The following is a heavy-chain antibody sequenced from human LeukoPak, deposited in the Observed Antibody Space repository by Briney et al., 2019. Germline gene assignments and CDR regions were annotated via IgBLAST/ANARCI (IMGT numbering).Heavy chain of an antibody. CDR3: ARESRNWGYYYYLDV. J-gene: IGHJ6*03. V-gene: IGHV3-7*01. CDR1: GFTFSSYW. D-gene: IGHD7-27*01. CDR2: INQDGSEK. Sequence: PGGSLRLSCAASGFTFSSYWMSWVRQAPGKGLECVANINQDGSEKYYVDSVKGRFTISRDNAKNSLYLQMNSLRAEDTTVYYCARESRNWGYYYYLDVWGKGTTVTVSS.